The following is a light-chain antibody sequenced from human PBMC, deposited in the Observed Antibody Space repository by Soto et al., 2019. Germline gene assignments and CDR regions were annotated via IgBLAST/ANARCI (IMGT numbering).Light chain of an antibody. CDR1: SSNIGAGSD. V-gene: IGLV1-40*01. CDR3: QSSDSSLNRV. CDR2: GNT. Sequence: QSVLTQPPSVSGAPGQGVSISCTGSSSNIGAGSDVHWYQQLPGTAPKLLIYGNTNRPSGVPDRISGSKSGTSASLAISGLQPEDEADYYCQSSDSSLNRVFGTGTKVTVL. J-gene: IGLJ1*01.